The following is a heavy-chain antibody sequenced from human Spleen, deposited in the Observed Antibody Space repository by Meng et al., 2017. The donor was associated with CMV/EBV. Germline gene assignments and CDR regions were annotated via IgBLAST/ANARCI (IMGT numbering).Heavy chain of an antibody. Sequence: YGGSFIVSSWRWIRQPPGKGLEWIGEINHSGSTNYNPSLKSRVTISVDTSKNQFSLKLSSVTAADTAVYYCARWRDYYDSSGYRFDYWGQGTLVTVSS. D-gene: IGHD3-22*01. V-gene: IGHV4-34*01. J-gene: IGHJ4*02. CDR1: GGSFIVSS. CDR3: ARWRDYYDSSGYRFDY. CDR2: INHSGST.